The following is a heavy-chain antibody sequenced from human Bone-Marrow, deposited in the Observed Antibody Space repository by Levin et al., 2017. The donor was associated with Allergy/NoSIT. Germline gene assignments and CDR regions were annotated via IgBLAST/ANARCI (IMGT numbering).Heavy chain of an antibody. CDR2: ISWNSGSI. J-gene: IGHJ3*02. CDR1: GFTFDDYA. Sequence: SLKISCAASGFTFDDYAMHWVRQAPGKGLEWVSGISWNSGSIGYADSVKGRFTISRDNAKNSLYLQMNSLRAEDTALYYCARTTAAFDIWGQGTMVTVSS. CDR3: ARTTAAFDI. D-gene: IGHD4-17*01. V-gene: IGHV3-9*01.